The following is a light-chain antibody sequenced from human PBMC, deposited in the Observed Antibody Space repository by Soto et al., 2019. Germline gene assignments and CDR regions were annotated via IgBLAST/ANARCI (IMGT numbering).Light chain of an antibody. V-gene: IGKV1-5*01. CDR2: DAS. CDR1: QTISTW. J-gene: IGKJ5*01. CDR3: QQYGSSLT. Sequence: DIQVTQSPPTLSASVGDRVTITCRASQTISTWMAWYQQKPGKAPKLLAYDASTLQSGVASRFSGSGSGTEFTLTISRLEPEDFAVYYCQQYGSSLTFGQGTRLEIK.